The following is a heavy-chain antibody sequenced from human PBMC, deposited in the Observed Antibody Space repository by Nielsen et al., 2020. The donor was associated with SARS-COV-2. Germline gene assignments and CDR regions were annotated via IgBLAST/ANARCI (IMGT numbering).Heavy chain of an antibody. CDR3: ARVRSSSGIWFDP. J-gene: IGHJ5*02. CDR2: VNPNSGAT. V-gene: IGHV1-2*06. CDR1: GYTFTCHY. D-gene: IGHD3-10*01. Sequence: ASVKVSCKASGYTFTCHYMHWMRQAPGQGPEWLGRVNPNSGATNYAQKFQGRVTLTRDASINTTYMELTRLTSDDTAVYYCARVRSSSGIWFDPWGQGTLVVVSS.